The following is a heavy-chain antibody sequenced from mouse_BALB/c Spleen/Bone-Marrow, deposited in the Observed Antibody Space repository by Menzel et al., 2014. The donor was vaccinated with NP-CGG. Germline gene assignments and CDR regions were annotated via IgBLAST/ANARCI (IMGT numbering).Heavy chain of an antibody. CDR3: VRSGSSGYHYYAMVY. CDR2: ISYSSST. V-gene: IGHV3-8*02. D-gene: IGHD3-1*01. Sequence: EVKLVESGPSLVKPSQTLSLTCSVTGDSITSGYWNWIRKFPGNKLEYMGFISYSSSTYYNPSLKSRISITRDTSKNLYYLQLNSVTTEDSATYYCVRSGSSGYHYYAMVYWGQGTSVTVSS. CDR1: GDSITSGY. J-gene: IGHJ4*01.